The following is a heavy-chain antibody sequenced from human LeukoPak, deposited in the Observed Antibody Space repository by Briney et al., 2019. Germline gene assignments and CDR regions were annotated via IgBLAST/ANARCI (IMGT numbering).Heavy chain of an antibody. J-gene: IGHJ6*04. V-gene: IGHV4-59*01. CDR3: ARVTSLFSMDV. CDR2: IYYSGST. Sequence: SETLSLTCAVYGGSFSGYYWSWIRQPPGKGLEWIGYIYYSGSTNYNPSLKSRVTISVDTSKNQFSLKLSSVTAADTAVYYCARVTSLFSMDVWGKGTTVTVSS. CDR1: GGSFSGYY.